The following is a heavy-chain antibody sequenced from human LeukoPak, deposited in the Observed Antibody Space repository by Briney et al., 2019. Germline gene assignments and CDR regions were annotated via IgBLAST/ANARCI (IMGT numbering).Heavy chain of an antibody. Sequence: SQTLSLTCTVSGGSISSGDYYWSWIRQPPGKGLEWIGYIYYSGTTYYNPSLKSRVTISIDTSKNQFSLKLSSVTAADTAVCYCARDLFSYTTLRYFDCWGQGALVTVSS. CDR2: IYYSGTT. J-gene: IGHJ4*02. CDR3: ARDLFSYTTLRYFDC. D-gene: IGHD2-15*01. V-gene: IGHV4-30-4*01. CDR1: GGSISSGDYY.